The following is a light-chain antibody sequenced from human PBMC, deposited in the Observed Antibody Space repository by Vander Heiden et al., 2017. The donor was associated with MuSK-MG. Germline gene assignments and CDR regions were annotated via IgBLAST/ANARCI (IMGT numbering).Light chain of an antibody. J-gene: IGKJ1*01. Sequence: DIVMTQSPDSLAVSLGERATINCKSSQSVLYSSNNKNYLAWYQQKPGQPPKLLIYWASTRESGVPDRFSGRGYGTDFTLTISSLQAEDVTVYYCQQYDSNPPSTFGQGTKVEIK. V-gene: IGKV4-1*01. CDR2: WAS. CDR1: QSVLYSSNNKNY. CDR3: QQYDSNPPST.